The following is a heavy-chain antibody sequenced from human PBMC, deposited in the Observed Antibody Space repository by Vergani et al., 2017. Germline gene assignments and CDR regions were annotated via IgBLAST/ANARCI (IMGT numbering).Heavy chain of an antibody. Sequence: QVQLVQSGAEVKKPGSSVKVSCKASGGTFSSYAISWVRQAPGQGLEWMGGIIPIFGTANYAQKFQGRVTMTTDTSTSTAYMELRSLRSDDTAVYYCARDLGVGWVTTGYWGQGTLVTVSS. CDR1: GGTFSSYA. J-gene: IGHJ4*02. CDR2: IIPIFGTA. CDR3: ARDLGVGWVTTGY. D-gene: IGHD4-17*01. V-gene: IGHV1-69*06.